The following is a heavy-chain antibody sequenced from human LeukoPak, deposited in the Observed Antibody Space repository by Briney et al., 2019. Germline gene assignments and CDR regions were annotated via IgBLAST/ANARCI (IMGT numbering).Heavy chain of an antibody. D-gene: IGHD2-21*02. V-gene: IGHV4-61*02. CDR1: GGSISSGSYY. CDR3: ARYCGGDCYSYYFDY. J-gene: IGHJ4*02. CDR2: IYTSGST. Sequence: SQTLSLTCTVSGGSISSGSYYWSWIRQPAGKGLEWIGRIYTSGSTNYNPSLKSRVTMSVDTSKNQFSLKLSSVTAADTAVYYCARYCGGDCYSYYFDYWGQGTLVTVSS.